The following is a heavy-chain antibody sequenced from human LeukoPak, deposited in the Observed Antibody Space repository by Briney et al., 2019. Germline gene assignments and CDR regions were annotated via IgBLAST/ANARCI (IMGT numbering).Heavy chain of an antibody. CDR3: ARVSFVCDSTICSPYKPMDV. D-gene: IGHD2-2*01. V-gene: IGHV4-4*07. J-gene: IGHJ6*03. Sequence: SETLSLTCTVSGGSISSYYWSWIRQPAGKGLEWIGRIYTSGSTNYNPSLKSRVTMSVDTSKNQFSLKLSSVTPEDTAVYYCARVSFVCDSTICSPYKPMDVWGKGTTVTVSS. CDR2: IYTSGST. CDR1: GGSISSYY.